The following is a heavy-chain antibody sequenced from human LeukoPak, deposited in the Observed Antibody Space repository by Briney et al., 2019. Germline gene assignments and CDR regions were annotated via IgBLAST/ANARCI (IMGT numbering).Heavy chain of an antibody. CDR3: AELGITIIGGV. Sequence: GGSLRLSCAASGFTFSSYEMNWVRQAPGKGLEWVSYISSSGSTIYYADSVKGRFTISRDNAKNSLYLQMNSMRAEDTAVYYCAELGITIIGGVWGKGTTVTISS. J-gene: IGHJ6*04. CDR2: ISSSGSTI. V-gene: IGHV3-48*03. D-gene: IGHD3-10*02. CDR1: GFTFSSYE.